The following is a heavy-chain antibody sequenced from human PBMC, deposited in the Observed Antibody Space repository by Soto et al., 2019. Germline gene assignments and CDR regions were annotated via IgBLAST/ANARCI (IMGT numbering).Heavy chain of an antibody. J-gene: IGHJ6*02. CDR3: ARDYEGSRSFFHYSYGMDV. D-gene: IGHD2-15*01. CDR2: ISTSGRTT. Sequence: EGSLRLSCTAAGFTFSSYELNCVRQAPGKGLEWVSYISTSGRTTYYADSAKGRFTISRDNAQNSLYLQMNSLRAEDTAVYYCARDYEGSRSFFHYSYGMDVWGQGTTVSVCS. CDR1: GFTFSSYE. V-gene: IGHV3-48*03.